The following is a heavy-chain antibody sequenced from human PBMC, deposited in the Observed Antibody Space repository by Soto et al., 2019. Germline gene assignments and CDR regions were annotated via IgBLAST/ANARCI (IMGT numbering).Heavy chain of an antibody. CDR2: VYSGVHT. V-gene: IGHV3-53*01. Sequence: GGSLRLSSAFSGFTASYNDMNWVRQAPGKGVPWVSVVYSGVHTLYSDSAQDRFTIYRNNPNNTLYLQMNSLRAEDTALYYYARGMYGSGSFYIGDSFCMWGQGKKVHVSS. D-gene: IGHD3-10*01. J-gene: IGHJ3*02. CDR3: ARGMYGSGSFYIGDSFCM. CDR1: GFTASYND.